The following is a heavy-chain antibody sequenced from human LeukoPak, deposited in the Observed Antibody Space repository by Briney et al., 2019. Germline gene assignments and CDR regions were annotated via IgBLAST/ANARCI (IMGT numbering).Heavy chain of an antibody. Sequence: SQTLSLTCTVSGGSISSGGYYWSWIRQHPGKGLEWIGYIYYSGSTYYNPSLKSRVTISVDTSKNQFSLKLSSVTAADTAVYYCARRENHSPHWFDPWGQGTLVTVSS. J-gene: IGHJ5*02. V-gene: IGHV4-31*03. D-gene: IGHD1-14*01. CDR1: GGSISSGGYY. CDR3: ARRENHSPHWFDP. CDR2: IYYSGST.